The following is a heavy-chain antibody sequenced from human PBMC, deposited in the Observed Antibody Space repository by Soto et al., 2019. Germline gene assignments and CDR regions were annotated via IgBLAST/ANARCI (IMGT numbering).Heavy chain of an antibody. CDR1: GFTFSSHA. CDR3: AKHLRDYYYYYYMDV. J-gene: IGHJ6*03. Sequence: EVQLLESGGGLVQPGGSLRLSCAASGFTFSSHAVTWVRQAPGWGLEWVSAISGSGGSTYYADSVKGRFTISRDNSKNTLYLQMNSLRAEDTAVYYCAKHLRDYYYYYYMDVWGKGTTVTVSS. CDR2: ISGSGGST. V-gene: IGHV3-23*01.